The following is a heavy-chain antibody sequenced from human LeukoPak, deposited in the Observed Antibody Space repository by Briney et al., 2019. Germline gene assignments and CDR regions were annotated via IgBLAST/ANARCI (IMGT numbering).Heavy chain of an antibody. CDR3: ARNISGSYFDH. J-gene: IGHJ4*02. D-gene: IGHD1-26*01. Sequence: PSETLSLTCTVSGGSISSGAYYWTWIRQPTGKRLEWIGRIYSSGSANSNPSLESRVTLSVDASKNQFSLNLGPVTAADTAVYYCARNISGSYFDHWGQGTLVTVSS. V-gene: IGHV4-61*02. CDR2: IYSSGSA. CDR1: GGSISSGAYY.